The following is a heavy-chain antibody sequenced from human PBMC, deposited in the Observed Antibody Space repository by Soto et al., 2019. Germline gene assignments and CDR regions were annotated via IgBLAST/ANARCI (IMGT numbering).Heavy chain of an antibody. CDR3: AKDLSVFGVVTTYYFDL. D-gene: IGHD3-3*01. CDR1: GFTFSNHA. Sequence: EVQLLESGGGLVQPGGSLRLSCIVSGFTFSNHAMSWVRQAPGKGLEWVSGISDTGGSTYYANSVKGRFTISRDNSRNTLSLQMNALRAEDTAVYYCAKDLSVFGVVTTYYFDLWGQGTLVTVSS. J-gene: IGHJ4*02. CDR2: ISDTGGST. V-gene: IGHV3-23*01.